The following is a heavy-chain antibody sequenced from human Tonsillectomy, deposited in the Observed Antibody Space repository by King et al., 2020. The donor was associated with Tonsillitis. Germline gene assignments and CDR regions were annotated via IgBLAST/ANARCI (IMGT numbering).Heavy chain of an antibody. Sequence: QLVQSGGGLVKPGGSLRLSCAASGFTFSDYYMSWIRQAPGKGLEWVSYISSSSSYTNYADSVKGRFTISRDNAKNSLYLQMNSLRAEDTAVYYCAREGSGGPGGLYGMDVWGQGTTVTVSS. D-gene: IGHD2-15*01. CDR3: AREGSGGPGGLYGMDV. CDR2: ISSSSSYT. V-gene: IGHV3-11*06. J-gene: IGHJ6*02. CDR1: GFTFSDYY.